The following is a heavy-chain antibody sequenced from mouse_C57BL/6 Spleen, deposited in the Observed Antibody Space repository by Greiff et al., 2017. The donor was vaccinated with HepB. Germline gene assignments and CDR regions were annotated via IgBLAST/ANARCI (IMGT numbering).Heavy chain of an antibody. Sequence: EVKLMESGGGLVKPGGSLKLSCAASGFTFSSYAMSWVRQTPEKRLEWVAYISSGGDYIYYADTVKGRFTISRDNARNTLYLQMSSLKSEDTAMYYCTTGYEGFAYWGQGTLVTVSA. CDR2: ISSGGDYI. CDR1: GFTFSSYA. V-gene: IGHV5-9-1*02. D-gene: IGHD2-2*01. CDR3: TTGYEGFAY. J-gene: IGHJ3*01.